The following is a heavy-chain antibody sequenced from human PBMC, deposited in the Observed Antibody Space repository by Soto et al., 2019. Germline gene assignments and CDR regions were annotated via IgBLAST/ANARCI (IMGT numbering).Heavy chain of an antibody. CDR1: GYTFTSYG. D-gene: IGHD2-2*01. CDR2: ISADNGNT. J-gene: IGHJ5*02. CDR3: ATDCSSTTCYPWNWFDP. Sequence: QVQLVQSGAEVKKPGASVKVSCKASGYTFTSYGISWVRQAPGQGLERMGWISADNGNTNYAQKLQCRVTMNTATSTSTAYMELRSLRSDDTAVYYCATDCSSTTCYPWNWFDPWGQGTLVTVSS. V-gene: IGHV1-18*01.